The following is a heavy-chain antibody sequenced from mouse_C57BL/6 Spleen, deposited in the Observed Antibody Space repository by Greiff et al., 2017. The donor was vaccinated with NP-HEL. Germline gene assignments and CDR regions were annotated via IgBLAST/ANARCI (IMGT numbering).Heavy chain of an antibody. V-gene: IGHV5-12*01. CDR1: GFTFSDYY. CDR2: ISNGGGST. J-gene: IGHJ1*03. D-gene: IGHD1-1*01. CDR3: ARRGGSSYNWYFDV. Sequence: EVKLMESGGGLVQPGGSLKLSCAASGFTFSDYYMYWVRQTPEKRLEWVAYISNGGGSTYYPDTVKGRFTIARDNVKNTLYLQMSRLKSEDTAMYDCARRGGSSYNWYFDVWGTGTTVTVSS.